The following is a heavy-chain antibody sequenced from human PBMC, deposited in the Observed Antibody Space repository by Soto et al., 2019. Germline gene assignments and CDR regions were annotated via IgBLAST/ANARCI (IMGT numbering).Heavy chain of an antibody. CDR2: INPNSGGT. Sequence: ASVKVSCKASGYTFTGYYMHWVRQAPGQGLEWMGWINPNSGGTNYAQKFQGWVTMTRDTSISTAYMELSRLRSDDTAVYYCARSGRITIFGVVTDNWFGPWGQGTLVTVSS. CDR1: GYTFTGYY. CDR3: ARSGRITIFGVVTDNWFGP. V-gene: IGHV1-2*04. D-gene: IGHD3-3*01. J-gene: IGHJ5*02.